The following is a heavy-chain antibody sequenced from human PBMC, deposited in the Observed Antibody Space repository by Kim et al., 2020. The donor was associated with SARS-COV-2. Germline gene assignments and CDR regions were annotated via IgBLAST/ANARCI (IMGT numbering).Heavy chain of an antibody. CDR3: ARDLGEYSSGWPADAGFDP. CDR1: GFTFSSYS. V-gene: IGHV3-21*01. CDR2: ISSSSSYI. J-gene: IGHJ5*02. Sequence: GGSLRLSCAASGFTFSSYSMNWVRQAPGKGLEWVSSISSSSSYIYYADSVKGRFTISRDNAKNSLYLQMNSLRAEDTAVYYCARDLGEYSSGWPADAGFDPWGQGTLVTVSS. D-gene: IGHD6-19*01.